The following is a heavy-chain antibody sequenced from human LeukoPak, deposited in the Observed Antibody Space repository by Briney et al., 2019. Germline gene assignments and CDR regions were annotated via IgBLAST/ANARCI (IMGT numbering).Heavy chain of an antibody. CDR1: GFTFSSYA. D-gene: IGHD2-2*02. Sequence: GGSLRLSCAASGFTFSSYAMSWVRQAPGKGLEWVSAISGSGGSTHYADSVKGRFTISRDNSKNTLYLQMNSLRAEDTAVYYCAKCGDIVVVPAAIPPDYWGQGTLVTVSS. V-gene: IGHV3-23*01. J-gene: IGHJ4*02. CDR3: AKCGDIVVVPAAIPPDY. CDR2: ISGSGGST.